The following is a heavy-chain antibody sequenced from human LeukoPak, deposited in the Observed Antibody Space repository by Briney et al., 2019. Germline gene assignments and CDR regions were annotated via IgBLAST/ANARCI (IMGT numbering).Heavy chain of an antibody. CDR1: GFTFSDYY. Sequence: KSGGSLRLSCAASGFTFSDYYMIWIPQAPGKGLEWVSYISSSSSYTRYADSVKGRFTISRDNAKKSVYLQMNSLRAEDTAVYYCARGRYYYDSSGYYYSDYWGQGTLVTVSS. CDR2: ISSSSSYT. J-gene: IGHJ4*02. D-gene: IGHD3-22*01. V-gene: IGHV3-11*05. CDR3: ARGRYYYDSSGYYYSDY.